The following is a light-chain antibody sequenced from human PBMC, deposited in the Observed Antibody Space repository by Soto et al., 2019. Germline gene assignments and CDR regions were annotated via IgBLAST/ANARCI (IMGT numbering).Light chain of an antibody. Sequence: EIVMTQSPATLSVSPGERATLSCRASQSVSINLAWYQQKPGQAPRLLIYGASTRATGIPARFSGSGSGTELALTISSLQSEDFAVYYCQQYGSSGTFGQGTKVDIK. J-gene: IGKJ1*01. V-gene: IGKV3-15*01. CDR2: GAS. CDR1: QSVSIN. CDR3: QQYGSSGT.